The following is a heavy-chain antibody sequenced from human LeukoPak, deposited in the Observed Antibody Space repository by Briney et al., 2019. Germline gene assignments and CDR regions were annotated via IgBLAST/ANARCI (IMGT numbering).Heavy chain of an antibody. CDR3: ARLQKLMVRGVYYYYMDV. CDR2: IYHSGST. CDR1: GDSISSSNW. J-gene: IGHJ6*03. V-gene: IGHV4-4*02. Sequence: PSETLSLTCAVSGDSISSSNWWSWVRQPPGKGLEWIGEIYHSGSTNYNPSLKSRVTISVDKSKNQFSLKLSSVTAADTAVYYCARLQKLMVRGVYYYYMDVWGKGTTVTVSS. D-gene: IGHD3-10*01.